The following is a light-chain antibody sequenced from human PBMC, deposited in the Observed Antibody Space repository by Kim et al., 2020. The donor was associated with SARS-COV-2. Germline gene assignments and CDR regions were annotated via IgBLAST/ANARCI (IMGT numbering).Light chain of an antibody. CDR3: SSRDSSANLYV. J-gene: IGLJ6*01. CDR2: DKN. Sequence: LGQTVRYTCQGDRLINFYASWNQQRPGQAPVLVISDKNNRPSGIPDRFSGSSSGNTASLTITGAQAEDEADYYCSSRDSSANLYVFARGTQVTVL. V-gene: IGLV3-19*01. CDR1: RLINFY.